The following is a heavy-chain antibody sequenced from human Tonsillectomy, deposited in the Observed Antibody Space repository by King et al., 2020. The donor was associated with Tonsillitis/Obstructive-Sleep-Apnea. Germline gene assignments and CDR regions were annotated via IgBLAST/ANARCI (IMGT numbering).Heavy chain of an antibody. D-gene: IGHD5-18*01. CDR2: ISAYNGNT. CDR3: AREGQLGYSYGSSYYYYGMDV. CDR1: GYTFTSYC. V-gene: IGHV1-18*01. Sequence: QLVQSGAEVKKPGASVKVSCKASGYTFTSYCISWVRQAPGKGLEWMGWISAYNGNTNYAQKLQGRVTMTTDTSTSTAYLELRRRSSDDTAVYYCAREGQLGYSYGSSYYYYGMDVWGQGTTVTVSS. J-gene: IGHJ6*02.